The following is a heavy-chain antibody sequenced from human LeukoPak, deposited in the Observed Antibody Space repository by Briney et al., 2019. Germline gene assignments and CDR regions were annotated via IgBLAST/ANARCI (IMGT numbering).Heavy chain of an antibody. CDR3: ARDYYGDYYCDS. V-gene: IGHV3-48*02. CDR1: GFTFSSHS. D-gene: IGHD4-17*01. Sequence: PGGSLRLSCAASGFTFSSHSMNWVRQAPGKGLEWVSDIDSRSSTIDYARSVKGRFTISRDNAKNSLYLQMNSLRDEDTAVYYCARDYYGDYYCDSWGQGTLVTVSS. J-gene: IGHJ4*02. CDR2: IDSRSSTI.